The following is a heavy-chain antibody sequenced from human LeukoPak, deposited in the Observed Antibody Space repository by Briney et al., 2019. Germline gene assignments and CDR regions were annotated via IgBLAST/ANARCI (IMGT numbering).Heavy chain of an antibody. CDR2: ISSSGSTI. CDR1: GFTFSSYE. Sequence: PGGSLRLSCAASGFTFSSYEMSWVRQARGKGLEWVSYISSSGSTIYYADSVKGRFTISRDNAKNSLYLQMNSLRAEDTAVYYCARGYSGSYYDYWGQGTLVTVSS. V-gene: IGHV3-48*03. CDR3: ARGYSGSYYDY. J-gene: IGHJ4*02. D-gene: IGHD1-26*01.